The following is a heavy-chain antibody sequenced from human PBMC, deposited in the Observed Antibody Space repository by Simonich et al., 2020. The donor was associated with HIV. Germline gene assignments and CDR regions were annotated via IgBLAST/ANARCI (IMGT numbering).Heavy chain of an antibody. D-gene: IGHD3-10*01. CDR1: GFTFDDYA. V-gene: IGHV3-9*01. J-gene: IGHJ4*02. CDR2: NSWNSGSI. Sequence: EVQLVESGGGLVQPGRSLRLSCSASGFTFDDYAMHWVRQALGEGLEWVSGNSWNSGSIGYADSVKGRFTISRDNAKNSLYLQMNSLRAEDTALNYCAKDKGAYYGSGSPVYWGQGTLVTVSS. CDR3: AKDKGAYYGSGSPVY.